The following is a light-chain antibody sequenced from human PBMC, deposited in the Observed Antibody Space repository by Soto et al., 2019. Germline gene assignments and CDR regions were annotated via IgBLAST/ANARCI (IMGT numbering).Light chain of an antibody. Sequence: DIQMTQSPSSLSASVGDRVTITCRASQSITNYLNWYQQKPGKAPKLLIYAASSLQSGVPSRFSGSESWTDFSLSISSLQTEDFATYYCQQSYSTPWTFGQGTKVEIK. V-gene: IGKV1-39*01. CDR2: AAS. CDR3: QQSYSTPWT. CDR1: QSITNY. J-gene: IGKJ1*01.